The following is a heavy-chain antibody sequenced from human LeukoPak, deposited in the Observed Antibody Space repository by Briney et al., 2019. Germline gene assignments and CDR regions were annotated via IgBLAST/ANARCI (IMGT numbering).Heavy chain of an antibody. J-gene: IGHJ3*02. D-gene: IGHD2-15*01. Sequence: PGGSLRLSCAASGFTVSSNFMSWVRQAPGKGLEWVSLIYSGGSTYYADPVKGRFTISRDISKNTLFLQLNSLRAEDTAVYYCARGGVVVAAIDAFDIWGQGTLVTVSS. CDR2: IYSGGST. V-gene: IGHV3-66*01. CDR3: ARGGVVVAAIDAFDI. CDR1: GFTVSSNF.